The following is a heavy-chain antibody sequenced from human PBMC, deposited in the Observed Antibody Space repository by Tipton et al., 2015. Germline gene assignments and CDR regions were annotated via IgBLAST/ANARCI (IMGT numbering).Heavy chain of an antibody. V-gene: IGHV3-7*03. CDR3: ATEGISSSWYGSFDN. J-gene: IGHJ4*02. Sequence: SLRLSCAGSGITLSNYWMSWVRQAPGKGLEWVANIKQDGSKKYYVDSVRGRFTISRDNAKNSLYLRMNSLRVDDTAVYYCATEGISSSWYGSFDNWGQGTLVTVSS. CDR2: IKQDGSKK. D-gene: IGHD6-13*01. CDR1: GITLSNYW.